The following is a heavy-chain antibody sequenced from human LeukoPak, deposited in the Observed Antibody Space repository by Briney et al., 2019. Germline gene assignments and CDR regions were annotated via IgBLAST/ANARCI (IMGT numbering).Heavy chain of an antibody. V-gene: IGHV6-1*01. D-gene: IGHD1-26*01. J-gene: IGHJ4*02. CDR2: TYSRSKLFN. CDR3: ARGTGSLDY. CDR1: GDSFSSKSAS. Sequence: SQTLSLTCAISGDSFSSKSASWNWIRQSPSRGLEWLGRTYSRSKLFNDYAVSVKSRITINPDTSKNQFSLHLSSVTPDDTAVYYCARGTGSLDYWGQGTLVTVSS.